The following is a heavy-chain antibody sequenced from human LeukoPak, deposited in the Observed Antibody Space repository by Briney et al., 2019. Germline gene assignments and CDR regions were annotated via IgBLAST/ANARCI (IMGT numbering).Heavy chain of an antibody. J-gene: IGHJ4*02. Sequence: GGSLRLSCAASGFTFSSCAMSWVRQAPGKGLEWVSAISGSGGSTYYADSVKGRFTISRDNSKNTLYLQMNSLRAEDTAVYYCQYTAMVKIYVDYWGQGTLVTVSS. CDR2: ISGSGGST. CDR1: GFTFSSCA. D-gene: IGHD5-18*01. V-gene: IGHV3-23*01. CDR3: QYTAMVKIYVDY.